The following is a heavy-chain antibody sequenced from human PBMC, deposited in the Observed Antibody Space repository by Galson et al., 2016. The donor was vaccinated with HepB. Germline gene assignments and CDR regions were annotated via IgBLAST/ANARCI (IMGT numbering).Heavy chain of an antibody. J-gene: IGHJ6*02. CDR2: IIPIFGTA. CDR1: GGTFSSYA. D-gene: IGHD3-3*01. Sequence: SVKVSCKTSGGTFSSYAISWVRQAPGQGLEWMGGIIPIFGTANYAQKFQGRVTITADKSTSTAYMELSSLRSEDTAVYYCASPYYDFWSGYYPSYYYYGMVVWGQGTTVTVSS. CDR3: ASPYYDFWSGYYPSYYYYGMVV. V-gene: IGHV1-69*06.